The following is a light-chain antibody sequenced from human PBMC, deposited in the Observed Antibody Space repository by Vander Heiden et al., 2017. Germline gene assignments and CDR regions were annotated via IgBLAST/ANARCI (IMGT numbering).Light chain of an antibody. CDR2: GNT. CDR3: QAFDSSLNGYV. V-gene: IGLV1-40*01. Sequence: QSILTQPPSASGNPGQRFIFPCAGSSSNIGGRSDVNWYQQLPGTVPKLLIYGNTNRPSGVPDRFAASKSGTSASLAITGLQAEDEADYYCQAFDSSLNGYVFGTGTKVTVL. J-gene: IGLJ1*01. CDR1: SSNIGGRSD.